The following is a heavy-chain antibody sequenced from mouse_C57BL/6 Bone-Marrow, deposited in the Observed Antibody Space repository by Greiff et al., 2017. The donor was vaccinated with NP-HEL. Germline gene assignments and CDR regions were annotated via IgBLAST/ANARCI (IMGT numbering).Heavy chain of an antibody. J-gene: IGHJ4*01. CDR1: GYTFTSYW. Sequence: VQLQQSGTVLARPGASVKMSCKTSGYTFTSYWMHWVKQRPGQGLEWIGAIYPGNSDTSYNQKFKGKAKLTAVTSASTAYMELSSLTNEDSAVYYCTRSPAHYDYDAMDYWGQRTSVTVSS. D-gene: IGHD1-1*02. V-gene: IGHV1-5*01. CDR3: TRSPAHYDYDAMDY. CDR2: IYPGNSDT.